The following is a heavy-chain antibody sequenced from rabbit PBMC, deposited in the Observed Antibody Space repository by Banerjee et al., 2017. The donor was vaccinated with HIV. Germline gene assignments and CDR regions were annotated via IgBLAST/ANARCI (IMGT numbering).Heavy chain of an antibody. CDR2: IYAGSGSA. CDR3: ARDLYSGSNL. D-gene: IGHD1-1*01. CDR1: GFDFSSYY. Sequence: QLVESGGGLVQPGGSLTLSCKASGFDFSSYYMSWVRQAPGKGLEWIGIIYAGSGSAYYASWVNGRFTISSDNAQNTVDLQMNSLTAADTATYFCARDLYSGSNLWGPGTLVTVS. V-gene: IGHV1S7*01. J-gene: IGHJ4*01.